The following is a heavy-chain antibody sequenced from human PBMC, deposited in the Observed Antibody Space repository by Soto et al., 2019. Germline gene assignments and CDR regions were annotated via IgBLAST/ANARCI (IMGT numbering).Heavy chain of an antibody. J-gene: IGHJ5*02. D-gene: IGHD2-2*01. CDR2: IIPIFGTA. V-gene: IGHV1-69*13. Sequence: SVKVSGKASGGSFSSYAISWVRQAPGQWLEWMGGIIPIFGTANYAQKFPGRVTITADESTSTAYMELSSLRSEDTAVYYCARGRRDCSSTSCYRWFDPWGQGTLVTVSS. CDR3: ARGRRDCSSTSCYRWFDP. CDR1: GGSFSSYA.